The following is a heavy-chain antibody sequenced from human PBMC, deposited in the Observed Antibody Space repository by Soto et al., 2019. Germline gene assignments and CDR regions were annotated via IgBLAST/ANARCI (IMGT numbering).Heavy chain of an antibody. CDR1: GGSISSSSYY. V-gene: IGHV4-39*01. CDR3: AIAVATTIDY. CDR2: IYYSGST. Sequence: SETLSLTCTVSGGSISSSSYYWGWIRQPSGKGLEWIGSIYYSGSTYYNPSLKSRVTISVDTSKNQFSLKLSSVTAADTAVYYCAIAVATTIDYWGQGTLVTVSS. D-gene: IGHD6-19*01. J-gene: IGHJ4*02.